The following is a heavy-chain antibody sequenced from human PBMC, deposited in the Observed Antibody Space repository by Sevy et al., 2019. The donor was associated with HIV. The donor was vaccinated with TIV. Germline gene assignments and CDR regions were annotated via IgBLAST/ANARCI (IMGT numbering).Heavy chain of an antibody. Sequence: SESLSLTCAVYGGSFSGYYWSWIRQPPGKGLEWIGEINHSGSTNYNPSLKSRVTMSLHTSKNQFSLKLNSVTAADTDVYYCARGDILTGYPRRGNFDYWGQGTLVTVSS. CDR3: ARGDILTGYPRRGNFDY. D-gene: IGHD3-9*01. V-gene: IGHV4-34*01. J-gene: IGHJ4*02. CDR1: GGSFSGYY. CDR2: INHSGST.